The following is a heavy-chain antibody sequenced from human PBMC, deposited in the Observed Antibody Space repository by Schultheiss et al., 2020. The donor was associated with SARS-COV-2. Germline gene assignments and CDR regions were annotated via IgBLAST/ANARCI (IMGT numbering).Heavy chain of an antibody. CDR1: GFTFSNAW. J-gene: IGHJ4*02. CDR2: ISRGSTYI. D-gene: IGHD6-19*01. V-gene: IGHV3-21*05. Sequence: GGSLRLSCFASGFTFSNAWMNWVRQAPGKGLEWVSYISRGSTYINYAESVKGRFTISRDDAKNSLSLQMNSLRAEDTAVYYCARVRISGMAGEGFYFDSWGQGTLVTVSS. CDR3: ARVRISGMAGEGFYFDS.